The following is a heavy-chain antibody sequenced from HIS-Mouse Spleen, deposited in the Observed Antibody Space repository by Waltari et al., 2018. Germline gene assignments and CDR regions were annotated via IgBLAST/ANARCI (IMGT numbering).Heavy chain of an antibody. D-gene: IGHD6-13*01. CDR3: AREIPYSSSWYDWYFDL. J-gene: IGHJ2*01. CDR2: IYYSGST. CDR1: GGSISCSSYY. Sequence: QLQLQESGPGLVKPSETLSLTCTVSGGSISCSSYYWGWIRQPPGTGLGVIGSIYYSGSTYYNPSLKSPVTISVDTSKNQFSLKMSSVTAADTAVYYCAREIPYSSSWYDWYFDLWGRGTLVTVSS. V-gene: IGHV4-39*07.